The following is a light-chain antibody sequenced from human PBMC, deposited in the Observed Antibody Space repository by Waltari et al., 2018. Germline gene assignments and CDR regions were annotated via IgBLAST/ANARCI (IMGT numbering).Light chain of an antibody. CDR3: FSATDNNDWV. CDR1: LLTKKY. V-gene: IGLV3-27*01. CDR2: KDI. Sequence: SYELTQPSSVSVSPGQTATLTCSGDLLTKKYARWFQQKPGQAPVLVIYKDIERPSGIPERFSGSSSGTTLTLTISGAQVEDEADYYCFSATDNNDWVFGGGTKLTVL. J-gene: IGLJ3*02.